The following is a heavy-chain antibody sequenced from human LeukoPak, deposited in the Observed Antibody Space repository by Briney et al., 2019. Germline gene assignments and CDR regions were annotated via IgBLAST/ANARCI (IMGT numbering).Heavy chain of an antibody. CDR2: ISGSDST. Sequence: GGSLRLSCAASGFTFSSYAMSWVRQAPGKGLEWVSAISGSDSTYYADSVKGRFTISRDNSKNTLYLQMNSLRAEDTAIYYCAKATSSDYRAFHYWGQGTLVTVSS. V-gene: IGHV3-23*01. J-gene: IGHJ4*02. CDR3: AKATSSDYRAFHY. D-gene: IGHD3-22*01. CDR1: GFTFSSYA.